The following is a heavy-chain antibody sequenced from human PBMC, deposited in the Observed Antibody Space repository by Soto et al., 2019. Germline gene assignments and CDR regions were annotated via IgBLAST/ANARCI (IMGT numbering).Heavy chain of an antibody. Sequence: SETLSLTCTVSGGSIRNYYWSWIRQPAGKGLEWIGRFSTSGTTDYNPSLKSRVTISIDTSKNQFSLKVSSVTAADTAVYYCARGRPHLGYWGQGTLVTVSS. CDR2: FSTSGTT. V-gene: IGHV4-4*07. CDR1: GGSIRNYY. CDR3: ARGRPHLGY. J-gene: IGHJ4*02.